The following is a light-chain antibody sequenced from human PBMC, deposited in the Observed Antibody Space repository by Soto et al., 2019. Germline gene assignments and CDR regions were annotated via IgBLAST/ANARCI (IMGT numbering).Light chain of an antibody. CDR3: QQYGSSPGFT. CDR2: AAS. Sequence: IVFTQSPCTLSLSPGERATLPCRASQSFRSSYLAWYQQRPGQAPRLLIYAASSRATGIPDRFSGSGSGTDFTLTISRLEPEDYAVYYCQQYGSSPGFTFGGGSKVDIK. CDR1: QSFRSSY. J-gene: IGKJ4*01. V-gene: IGKV3-20*01.